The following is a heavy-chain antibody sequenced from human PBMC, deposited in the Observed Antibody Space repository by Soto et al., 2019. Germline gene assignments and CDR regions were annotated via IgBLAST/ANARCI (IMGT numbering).Heavy chain of an antibody. CDR3: AQVVVGATAVLDWGPKSSPAKYLQH. J-gene: IGHJ1*01. CDR1: GLTFNNFA. Sequence: EVHLLESGGGLVRPGGSLRLSCAASGLTFNNFAMIWVRQAPGKGLEWVSTISGGARTTDYADSVMGRFTISRDNSKNTVFLQMDSLRVEDTAVYYCAQVVVGATAVLDWGPKSSPAKYLQHWGQGILVTVSS. D-gene: IGHD7-27*01. CDR2: ISGGARTT. V-gene: IGHV3-23*01.